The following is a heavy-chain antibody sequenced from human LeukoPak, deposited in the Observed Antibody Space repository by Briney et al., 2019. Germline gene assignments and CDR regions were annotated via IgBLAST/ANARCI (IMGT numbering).Heavy chain of an antibody. V-gene: IGHV4-34*01. J-gene: IGHJ4*02. CDR1: GGSFSGYY. CDR2: INHSGST. Sequence: ETLSLTCAVYGGSFSGYYWSWIRQPPGKGLEWIGEINHSGSTNYNPSLKSRVTISVDTSKNQFSLKLSSVTAADTAVYYCARGGPRGLAYWGQGALVTVSS. D-gene: IGHD3/OR15-3a*01. CDR3: ARGGPRGLAY.